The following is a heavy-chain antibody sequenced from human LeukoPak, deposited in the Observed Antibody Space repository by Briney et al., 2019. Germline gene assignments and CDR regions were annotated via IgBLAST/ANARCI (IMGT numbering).Heavy chain of an antibody. V-gene: IGHV4-61*02. Sequence: SQTLSLTCTVSGGSISSGSYYWSWIRQPAGKGLEWIGRLYTSGITNYNPSLKSRVAMSIDTSKNQFSLKLSSVTAADTAVYYCARDPSLAAAGHDAFDIWGQGTMVTVSS. D-gene: IGHD6-13*01. CDR3: ARDPSLAAAGHDAFDI. J-gene: IGHJ3*02. CDR1: GGSISSGSYY. CDR2: LYTSGIT.